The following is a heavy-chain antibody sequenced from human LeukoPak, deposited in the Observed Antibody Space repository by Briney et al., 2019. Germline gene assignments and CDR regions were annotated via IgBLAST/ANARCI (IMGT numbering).Heavy chain of an antibody. D-gene: IGHD2-15*01. CDR1: GGSISSND. Sequence: SETLSHTCSVSGGSISSNDWSWIRQPAGKGLEWIGRIYPSGTTDRNPPLRSRVTMSLGTSKNQFSLKLTSVTAADTAIYYCASGSDSWGNQPKYYFDYCVQGALVTVSS. CDR2: IYPSGTT. V-gene: IGHV4-4*07. CDR3: ASGSDSWGNQPKYYFDY. J-gene: IGHJ4*02.